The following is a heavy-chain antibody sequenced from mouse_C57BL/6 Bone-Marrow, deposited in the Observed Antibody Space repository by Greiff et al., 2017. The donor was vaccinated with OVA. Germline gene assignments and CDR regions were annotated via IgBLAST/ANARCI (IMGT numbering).Heavy chain of an antibody. CDR1: GFTFSDYY. Sequence: EVKLMESGGGLVQPGGSLKLSCAASGFTFSDYYMYWVRQTPEQRLEWVAYISNGGGSTYYPDTVKGRFTISRDNAKNTLYLQMSRLKSEDTAMYYCARGGNLDYWGQGTTLTVSS. D-gene: IGHD1-1*02. V-gene: IGHV5-12*01. CDR2: ISNGGGST. CDR3: ARGGNLDY. J-gene: IGHJ2*01.